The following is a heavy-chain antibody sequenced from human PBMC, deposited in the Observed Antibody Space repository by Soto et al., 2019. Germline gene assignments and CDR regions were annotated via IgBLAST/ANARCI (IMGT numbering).Heavy chain of an antibody. CDR3: ARERGVHGDYYYYYGMDV. D-gene: IGHD3-10*01. CDR1: GFTFSSYA. Sequence: QVQLVESGGGVVQPGRSLRLSCAASGFTFSSYAMHWVRQAPGKGLEWVAVISYDGSNKYYADSVKGRFTISRDNSKNTLYLQMNSLRAEDTAVYYCARERGVHGDYYYYYGMDVWGQGTTVTASS. CDR2: ISYDGSNK. J-gene: IGHJ6*02. V-gene: IGHV3-30-3*01.